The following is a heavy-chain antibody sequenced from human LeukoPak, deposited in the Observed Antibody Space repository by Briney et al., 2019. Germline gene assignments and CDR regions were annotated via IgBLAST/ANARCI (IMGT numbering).Heavy chain of an antibody. CDR1: GFTFSSYS. V-gene: IGHV3-48*04. CDR3: ARANYDSSGYHLQH. J-gene: IGHJ1*01. D-gene: IGHD3-22*01. Sequence: GGSLRLSCAASGFTFSSYSLTWVRQAPGKGLEWVSYISSSGSTIYYADSVKGRFTISRDNAKNSLYLQMNSLRAEDTAVYYCARANYDSSGYHLQHWGQGTLVTVSS. CDR2: ISSSGSTI.